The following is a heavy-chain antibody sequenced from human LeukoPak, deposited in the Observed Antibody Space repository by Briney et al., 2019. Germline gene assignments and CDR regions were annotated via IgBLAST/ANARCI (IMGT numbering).Heavy chain of an antibody. CDR2: ISAYNGNT. V-gene: IGHV1-18*01. D-gene: IGHD4-17*01. J-gene: IGHJ6*02. CDR1: GYTFTSYG. Sequence: GASVKVSCKASGYTFTSYGISWVRQAPGQGLERMGWISAYNGNTNYAQKLQGRVTMTTDTSTSTAYMELRSLRSDDTAVYYCASYGDYAGFYYGVDVWGQGTTVTVSS. CDR3: ASYGDYAGFYYGVDV.